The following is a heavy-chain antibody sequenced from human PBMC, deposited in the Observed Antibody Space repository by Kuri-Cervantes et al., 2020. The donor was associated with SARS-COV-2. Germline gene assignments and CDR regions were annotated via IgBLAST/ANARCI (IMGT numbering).Heavy chain of an antibody. Sequence: GSLSLSCAASGFTVSSNYMSWVRQAPGKGLEWIGSIYYSGSTYYNPSLKSRVTISVDTSKNQFSLKLSSVTAADTAVYYCARHRAWIQLSRIDYWGQGTLVTVSS. CDR3: ARHRAWIQLSRIDY. J-gene: IGHJ4*02. V-gene: IGHV4-39*01. CDR1: GFTVSSNY. D-gene: IGHD5-18*01. CDR2: IYYSGST.